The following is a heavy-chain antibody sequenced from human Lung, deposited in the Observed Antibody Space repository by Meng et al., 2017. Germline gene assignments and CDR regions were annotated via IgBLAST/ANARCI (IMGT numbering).Heavy chain of an antibody. CDR2: INHSGST. J-gene: IGHJ4*02. V-gene: IGHV4-34*01. Sequence: VRLQQWGAGLLKPSETLSPTCVVSGGSFSDYYWSWIRQPPGKGLEWIGEINHSGSTNYNPSLESRATISVDTSQNNLSLKLSSVTAADSAVYYCARGPTTMAHDFDYWGQGTLVTVFS. CDR1: GGSFSDYY. D-gene: IGHD4-11*01. CDR3: ARGPTTMAHDFDY.